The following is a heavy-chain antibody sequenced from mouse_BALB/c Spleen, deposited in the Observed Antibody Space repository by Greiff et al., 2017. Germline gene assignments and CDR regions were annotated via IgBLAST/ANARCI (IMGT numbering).Heavy chain of an antibody. D-gene: IGHD1-1*01. J-gene: IGHJ2*01. Sequence: VQLQQSGAELVRPGTSVKISCKASGYTFTNYWLGWVKQRPGHGLEWIGDIYPGGGYTNYNEKFKGKATLTADTSSSTAYMQLSSLTSEDSAVYFCAREGPYYYGSRGEDYFDYWGQGTTLTVSS. CDR1: GYTFTNYW. V-gene: IGHV1-63*02. CDR3: AREGPYYYGSRGEDYFDY. CDR2: IYPGGGYT.